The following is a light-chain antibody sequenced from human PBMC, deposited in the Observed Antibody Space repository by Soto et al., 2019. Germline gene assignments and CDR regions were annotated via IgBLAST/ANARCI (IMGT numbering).Light chain of an antibody. Sequence: DIQMTQPPSSLSASVGDIVTITCRASQIIGNDLNWYQQKPGKAPKLLVYGTSSLQSGVPSRLGGRGSGTDFSLTINSLQPDEFAVYYCQQGYKTPYAFGRGTKVDIK. CDR2: GTS. CDR3: QQGYKTPYA. CDR1: QIIGND. V-gene: IGKV1-39*01. J-gene: IGKJ2*01.